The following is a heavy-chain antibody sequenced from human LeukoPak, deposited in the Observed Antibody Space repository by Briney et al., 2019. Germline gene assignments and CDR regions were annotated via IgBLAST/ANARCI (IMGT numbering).Heavy chain of an antibody. CDR2: ISGSGGST. V-gene: IGHV3-23*01. D-gene: IGHD3-22*01. CDR3: APDTYYYDSSGYFLDY. Sequence: PGGSLRLSCAASGFTFSNYAISWVRQAPGKGLEWVSAISGSGGSTYYADSVKGRFTISRDNSKNTLYLQMNSLRAEDTAVYYCAPDTYYYDSSGYFLDYWGQGTLVTVSS. CDR1: GFTFSNYA. J-gene: IGHJ4*02.